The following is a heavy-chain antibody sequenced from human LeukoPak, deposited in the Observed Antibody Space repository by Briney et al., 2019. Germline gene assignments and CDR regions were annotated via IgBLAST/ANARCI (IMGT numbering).Heavy chain of an antibody. V-gene: IGHV1-18*01. Sequence: ASVKVSCKASGYTFTSYGISWVRQAPGQGLEWMGWISAYNGNTNYAQKLQGRVTITRNTSISTAYMELSSLRSEDTAVYYCARAFLPIPGLANCFDPWGQGTLVTVSS. CDR3: ARAFLPIPGLANCFDP. CDR1: GYTFTSYG. J-gene: IGHJ5*02. CDR2: ISAYNGNT.